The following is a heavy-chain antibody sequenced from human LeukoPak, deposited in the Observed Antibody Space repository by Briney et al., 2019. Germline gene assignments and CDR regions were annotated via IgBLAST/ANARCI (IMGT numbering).Heavy chain of an antibody. J-gene: IGHJ4*02. Sequence: GGSLRLSCAASGFTFSSYAMSWVRQAPGKGLEWVSAISGSGGSTYYADSAKGRFTISRDNSKNTLNLQMNSLRAEDTAVYYCAKGPDTAMDAAYFDYWGQGTLVTVSS. CDR2: ISGSGGST. V-gene: IGHV3-23*01. CDR3: AKGPDTAMDAAYFDY. CDR1: GFTFSSYA. D-gene: IGHD5-18*01.